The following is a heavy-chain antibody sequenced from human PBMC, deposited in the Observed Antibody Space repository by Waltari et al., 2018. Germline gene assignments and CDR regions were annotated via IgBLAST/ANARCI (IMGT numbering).Heavy chain of an antibody. CDR1: GDSVSNNSAA. V-gene: IGHV6-1*01. Sequence: QVQLQQSGPGLVKPSQTLSLTCAISGDSVSNNSAAWNWIRQSPSRGLEWLGRTYYRSEWFNDYAFSVKIRITINPDTSKNQFSLQLNSVTSEDMAVYFCVIDTCTGCLCSNLDYWGQGTLVTVSS. CDR2: TYYRSEWFN. CDR3: VIDTCTGCLCSNLDY. J-gene: IGHJ4*02. D-gene: IGHD2-8*02.